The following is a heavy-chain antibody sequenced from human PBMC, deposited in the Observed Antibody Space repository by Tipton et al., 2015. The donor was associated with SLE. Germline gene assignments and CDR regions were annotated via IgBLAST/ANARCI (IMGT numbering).Heavy chain of an antibody. CDR3: ARWEVTTDY. CDR1: GFTFRSYS. J-gene: IGHJ4*02. D-gene: IGHD4-11*01. CDR2: ISSSSYI. V-gene: IGHV3-21*01. Sequence: SLRLSCAASGFTFRSYSMNWVRQAPGKGLEWVSSISSSSYIYYADSVKGRFTISRDNAKNSLYLQMNSLRAEDTAVYYCARWEVTTDYWGQGTLVTVSS.